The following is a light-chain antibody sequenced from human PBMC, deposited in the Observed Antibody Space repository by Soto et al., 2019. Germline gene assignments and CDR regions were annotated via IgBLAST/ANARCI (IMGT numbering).Light chain of an antibody. CDR2: DVS. V-gene: IGLV2-8*01. CDR1: SSDVGAYNY. J-gene: IGLJ3*02. Sequence: QSALTQPPSASGSPGQSVTISCTGTSSDVGAYNYVSWYQQHPGKAPKLMIYDVSKRPSGVPDRFSGSKSGNTVSLTVSGLQGEDEADYYCSSYAGSSWVFGGGTKLTVL. CDR3: SSYAGSSWV.